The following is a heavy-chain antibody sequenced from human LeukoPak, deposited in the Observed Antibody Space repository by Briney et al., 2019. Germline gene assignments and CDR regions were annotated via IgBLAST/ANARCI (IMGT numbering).Heavy chain of an antibody. CDR2: ISGSGGST. V-gene: IGHV3-23*01. CDR1: GFTFSSYG. D-gene: IGHD3-22*01. J-gene: IGHJ4*02. CDR3: AKDRYYYDSSGYYCYFYY. Sequence: GGSLRLSCAASGFTFSSYGMSRVRQAPGKGLEWVSAISGSGGSTYYADSVRGRFTISRDNSKNTLYLQMNSLRAEDTAVYYCAKDRYYYDSSGYYCYFYYWGQGTLVTVSS.